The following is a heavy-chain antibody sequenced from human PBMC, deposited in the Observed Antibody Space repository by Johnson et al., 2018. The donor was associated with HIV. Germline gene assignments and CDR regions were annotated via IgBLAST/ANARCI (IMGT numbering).Heavy chain of an antibody. CDR2: IRYDGNSK. CDR3: VRVSLGYSYGAYDAFDI. Sequence: QVQLVESGGGVVQPGGSLRLSCAASGFTFSSYGMHWVRQAPGKGLEWVAFIRYDGNSKYYIDSVKGRFTVSRDNSKNTLYLQMKSLRPEDTAVYYCVRVSLGYSYGAYDAFDIWGQGTMVTVSS. V-gene: IGHV3-30*02. D-gene: IGHD5-18*01. CDR1: GFTFSSYG. J-gene: IGHJ3*02.